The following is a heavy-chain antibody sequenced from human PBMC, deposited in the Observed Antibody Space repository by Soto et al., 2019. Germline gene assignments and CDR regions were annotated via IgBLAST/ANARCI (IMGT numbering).Heavy chain of an antibody. CDR3: GRDTSGLDY. CDR1: GYTFASHY. J-gene: IGHJ4*02. V-gene: IGHV1-46*01. CDR2: INPNGGNT. Sequence: QVQLVQSGAEVKKPGASVKVSCQASGYTFASHYIHWVRQAPGQGLEWMGVINPNGGNTRYAQRFQDRLTLTTDTPTNTVYLHLSSLSSDDTAVYYCGRDTSGLDYWGQGTLVTVSS.